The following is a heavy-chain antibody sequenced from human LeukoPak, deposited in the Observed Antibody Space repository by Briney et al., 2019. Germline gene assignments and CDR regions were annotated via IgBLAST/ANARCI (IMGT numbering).Heavy chain of an antibody. Sequence: GGSLRLSCAASGFTFSSYAMSWVRQAPGKGLEWVSAISGSGGSTYYADSVKGRFTISGDNSKNTLYLQMNSLRAEDTAVYYCAKDLTPYYDFWSGYYGSYYGMDVWGQGTTVTVSS. CDR3: AKDLTPYYDFWSGYYGSYYGMDV. J-gene: IGHJ6*02. CDR2: ISGSGGST. V-gene: IGHV3-23*01. CDR1: GFTFSSYA. D-gene: IGHD3-3*01.